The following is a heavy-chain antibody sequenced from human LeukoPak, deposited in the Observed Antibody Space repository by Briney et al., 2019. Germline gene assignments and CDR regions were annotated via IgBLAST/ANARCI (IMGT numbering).Heavy chain of an antibody. CDR3: ATDHDSSGWYDWSAFDI. V-gene: IGHV1-24*01. D-gene: IGHD6-19*01. Sequence: GASAKVSCKVSGYTLTELSMHWVRQAPGKGLEWMGGFDPEDGETIYAQKFQGRVTMTEDTSTDTAYMELSSLRSEDTAVYYCATDHDSSGWYDWSAFDIWGQGTMVTVSS. CDR2: FDPEDGET. J-gene: IGHJ3*02. CDR1: GYTLTELS.